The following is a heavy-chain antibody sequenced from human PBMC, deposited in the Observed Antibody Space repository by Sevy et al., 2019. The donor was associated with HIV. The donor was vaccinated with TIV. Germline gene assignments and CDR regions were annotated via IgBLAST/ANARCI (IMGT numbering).Heavy chain of an antibody. CDR2: ISRSSSTI. Sequence: GGSLRLSCAASGFTFSSYSMNWVRQAPGKGLEWVSYISRSSSTIYYADSVKGRFTISRGNAKNSLYLQMNSLRDEDTAVYYCARERKMYDSSGYYFHFDYWGQGTLVTVSS. CDR1: GFTFSSYS. CDR3: ARERKMYDSSGYYFHFDY. V-gene: IGHV3-48*02. J-gene: IGHJ4*02. D-gene: IGHD3-22*01.